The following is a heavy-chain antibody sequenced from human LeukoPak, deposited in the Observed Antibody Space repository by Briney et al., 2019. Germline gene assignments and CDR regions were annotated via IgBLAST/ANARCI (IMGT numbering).Heavy chain of an antibody. CDR3: ARFKYYYDSSGYYYQYWFDP. Sequence: GESLKISCKGSGYSFTSYWIGWVRQMPGKGLEWMGIIYPGDSDTRYSPSFQGQVTISADKSISTAYLQWSSLKASDTAMYYCARFKYYYDSSGYYYQYWFDPWGQGTLVTVSS. D-gene: IGHD3-22*01. V-gene: IGHV5-51*01. J-gene: IGHJ5*02. CDR1: GYSFTSYW. CDR2: IYPGDSDT.